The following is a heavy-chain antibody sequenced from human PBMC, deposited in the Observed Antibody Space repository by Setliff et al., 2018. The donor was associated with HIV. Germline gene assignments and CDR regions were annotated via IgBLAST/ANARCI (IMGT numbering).Heavy chain of an antibody. V-gene: IGHV4-39*07. CDR3: ARGVVTLRYYYYYYMDV. Sequence: SETLSLTCSVSGGSISGSSYYWGWIRQPPGKGLEWIGSVYHSGSTYYNPSLKSRVTISVDKSKNQFSVKLSSVTAADTAVYYCARGVVTLRYYYYYYMDVWGKGTTVTVSS. CDR2: VYHSGST. J-gene: IGHJ6*03. CDR1: GGSISGSSYY. D-gene: IGHD2-21*02.